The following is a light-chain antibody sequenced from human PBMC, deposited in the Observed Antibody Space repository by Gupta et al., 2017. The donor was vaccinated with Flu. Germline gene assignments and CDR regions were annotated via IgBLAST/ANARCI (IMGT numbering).Light chain of an antibody. V-gene: IGKV4-1*01. J-gene: IGKJ2*01. CDR2: WAS. Sequence: CKSSQSVLYSVNNKNYLAGYQQKPGHPPKVILYWASTRESGVPDRFIGSGSETDFTLTSTSLQAEDVAIYYCQQYYATPPYTFGQGTKLEI. CDR1: QSVLYSVNNKNY. CDR3: QQYYATPPYT.